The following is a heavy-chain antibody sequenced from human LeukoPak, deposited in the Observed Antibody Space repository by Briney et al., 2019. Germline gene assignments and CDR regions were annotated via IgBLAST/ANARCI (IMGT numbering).Heavy chain of an antibody. D-gene: IGHD6-13*01. Sequence: GESLKISCKGSGYGFTSYWIGWVRQMPGKGLEWMGIIYPDDSDTRYSPSFQGQVTISADKSIRTAYLQWSSLKTSDTAMYYCARHVESLGRYNSSWYIYWGQGTLVTVSS. V-gene: IGHV5-51*01. CDR2: IYPDDSDT. J-gene: IGHJ4*02. CDR1: GYGFTSYW. CDR3: ARHVESLGRYNSSWYIY.